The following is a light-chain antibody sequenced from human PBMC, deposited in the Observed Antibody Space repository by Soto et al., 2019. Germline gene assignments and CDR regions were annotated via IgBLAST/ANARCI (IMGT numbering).Light chain of an antibody. Sequence: DFVVLRSPPPRPFTLGRSPSFPGNFIQTLLNINGTPNLNWFQQRPGQSPRRLIYQVSNRDSGVPDRFSGSGSGSDFTLKISRVEAEDVGVYYCMQGTHWPLTFGGGTKVEIK. CDR1: QTLLNINGTPN. V-gene: IGKV2-30*01. CDR3: MQGTHWPLT. CDR2: QVS. J-gene: IGKJ4*01.